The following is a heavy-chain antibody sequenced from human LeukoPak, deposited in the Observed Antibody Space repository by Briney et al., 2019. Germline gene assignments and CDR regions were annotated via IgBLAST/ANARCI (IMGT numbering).Heavy chain of an antibody. V-gene: IGHV3-9*01. CDR2: ISWNSGSI. CDR3: AKDIRRTISYFDY. CDR1: GFTFDDYA. Sequence: PGRSLRLSCAASGFTFDDYAMHWVRQAPGKGLEWVSGISWNSGSIGYADSVKGRFTISRDNAKNSLYLQMNSLRAEDTALYYCAKDIRRTISYFDYWGQGTLVTVSS. D-gene: IGHD3-9*01. J-gene: IGHJ4*02.